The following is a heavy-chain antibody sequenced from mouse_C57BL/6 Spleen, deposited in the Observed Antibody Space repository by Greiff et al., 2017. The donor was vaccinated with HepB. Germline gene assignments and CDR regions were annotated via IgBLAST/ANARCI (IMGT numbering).Heavy chain of an antibody. D-gene: IGHD2-2*01. CDR2: INPNNGGT. V-gene: IGHV1-22*01. Sequence: EVKLVESGPELVKPGASVKMSCKASGYTFTDYNMHWVKQSHGKSLEWIGYINPNNGGTSYNQKFKGKATLTVNKSSSTAYMELRSLTSEDSAVYYCARGLWLRPYCFDYWGQGTTLTVSS. J-gene: IGHJ2*01. CDR1: GYTFTDYN. CDR3: ARGLWLRPYCFDY.